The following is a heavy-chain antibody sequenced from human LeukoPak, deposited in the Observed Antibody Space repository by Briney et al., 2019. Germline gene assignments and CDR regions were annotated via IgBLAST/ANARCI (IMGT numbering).Heavy chain of an antibody. V-gene: IGHV2-5*02. CDR2: IYWDDDK. D-gene: IGHD6-13*01. CDR3: AHSLPIVATGTYPFDY. CDR1: GFSLSTSAVG. Sequence: SGPTLVKPTRTLTLTCTFSGFSLSTSAVGVGWIRQPPGKALEWLALIYWDDDKRYSPSLKSRLTITKDPSKNQVVLTMTNMDPVDTATYYCAHSLPIVATGTYPFDYWGQGTLVTVSS. J-gene: IGHJ4*02.